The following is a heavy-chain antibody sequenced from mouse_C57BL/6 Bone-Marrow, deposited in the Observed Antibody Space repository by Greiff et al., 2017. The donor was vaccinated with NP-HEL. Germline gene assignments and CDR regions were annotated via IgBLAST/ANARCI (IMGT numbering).Heavy chain of an antibody. Sequence: QVQLQQSGAELAKPGASVKLSCKASGYTFTSYWMHWVKQRPGQGLVWIGYINPSSGYTKYNQKFKDKATLTADKSSSTAYMQLSSLTYEDSAVYYCAREDGSNLYYFDYWGQGTTLTVSS. CDR2: INPSSGYT. CDR3: AREDGSNLYYFDY. CDR1: GYTFTSYW. V-gene: IGHV1-7*01. D-gene: IGHD1-1*01. J-gene: IGHJ2*01.